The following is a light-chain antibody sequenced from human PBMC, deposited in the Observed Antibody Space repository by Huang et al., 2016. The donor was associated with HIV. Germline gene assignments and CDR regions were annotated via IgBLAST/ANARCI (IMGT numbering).Light chain of an antibody. CDR1: QSISSK. Sequence: ERVMTQSPVTLSVSPGERATFACRASQSISSKLAWYQQKPGQAPRLLIYGASARATGVPASFSSSGSGTEFTLTISSLQSEDFAVYYCQQYNNWPFTFGPGTRVDIK. CDR3: QQYNNWPFT. V-gene: IGKV3-15*01. J-gene: IGKJ3*01. CDR2: GAS.